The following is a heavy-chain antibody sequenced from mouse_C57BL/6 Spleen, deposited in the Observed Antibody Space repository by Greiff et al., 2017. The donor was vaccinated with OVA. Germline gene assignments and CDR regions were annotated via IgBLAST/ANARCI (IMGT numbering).Heavy chain of an antibody. CDR1: GYAFSSSW. V-gene: IGHV1-82*01. D-gene: IGHD1-1*01. Sequence: QVQLQHSGPELVKPGASVKISCKASGYAFSSSWMNWVKQRPGKGLEWIGRIYPGDGDTNYNGKFKGKATLTADKSSSTAYMQLSSLTSEDSAVYFCARDWGSYAMDYWGQGTSVTVSS. J-gene: IGHJ4*01. CDR2: IYPGDGDT. CDR3: ARDWGSYAMDY.